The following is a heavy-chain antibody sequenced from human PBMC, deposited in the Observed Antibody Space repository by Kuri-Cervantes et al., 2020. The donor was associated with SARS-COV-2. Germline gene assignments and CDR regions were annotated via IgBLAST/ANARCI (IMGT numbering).Heavy chain of an antibody. Sequence: GESLKISCAASGFTFSSYEMNWVRQAPGKGLEWVSYISSSGSTIYYADSVKGRFTISRDNSKNSLYLQMNSLRAEDTALYYCAKGSIVATIAYYFDYWGQGTLVTVSS. CDR1: GFTFSSYE. CDR3: AKGSIVATIAYYFDY. D-gene: IGHD5-12*01. J-gene: IGHJ4*02. CDR2: ISSSGSTI. V-gene: IGHV3-48*03.